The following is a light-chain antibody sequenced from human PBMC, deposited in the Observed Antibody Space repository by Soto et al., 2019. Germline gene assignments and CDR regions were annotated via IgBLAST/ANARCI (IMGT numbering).Light chain of an antibody. V-gene: IGKV3-20*01. CDR1: QSVSSSN. CDR3: QQYGSTPRT. Sequence: EIVLTQSPGTLSLSPGERATLSCRASQSVSSSNLAWCQQKPGQAPRLLIYGASSRATGIPDRFSGSGSGTDFTLTISRLESEDFAVYYCQQYGSTPRTFGQGTKVEIK. J-gene: IGKJ1*01. CDR2: GAS.